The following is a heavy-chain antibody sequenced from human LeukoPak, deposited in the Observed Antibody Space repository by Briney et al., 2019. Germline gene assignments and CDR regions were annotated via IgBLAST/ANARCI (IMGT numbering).Heavy chain of an antibody. CDR1: GYTFTSYY. V-gene: IGHV1-46*01. Sequence: ASVKVSCKASGYTFTSYYMHWVRQAPGQGLEWMGIINPSGGSTSYAQKFQGRVTMTRDTSTSTVYMELSSPRSEDTAVYYCAREANLGQLRGGNWFDPWGQGTLVTVSS. CDR2: INPSGGST. J-gene: IGHJ5*02. D-gene: IGHD3-16*01. CDR3: AREANLGQLRGGNWFDP.